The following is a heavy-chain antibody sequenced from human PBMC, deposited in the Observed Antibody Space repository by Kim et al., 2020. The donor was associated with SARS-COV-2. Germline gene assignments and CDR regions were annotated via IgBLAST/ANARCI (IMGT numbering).Heavy chain of an antibody. CDR2: IYYSGST. V-gene: IGHV4-31*03. J-gene: IGHJ6*02. CDR3: ARDTGIQLWLGAYGMDV. CDR1: GGSISSGGYY. Sequence: SETLSLTCTVSGGSISSGGYYWSWIRQHPGKGLEWIGYIYYSGSTYYNPSLKSRVTISVDTSKNQFSLKLSSVTAADTAVYYCARDTGIQLWLGAYGMDVWDQGTTVTVSS. D-gene: IGHD5-18*01.